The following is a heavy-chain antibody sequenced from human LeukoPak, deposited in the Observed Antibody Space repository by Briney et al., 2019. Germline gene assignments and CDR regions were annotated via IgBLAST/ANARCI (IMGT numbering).Heavy chain of an antibody. CDR2: IIPIFGTA. Sequence: ASVKVSCKASGGTFSSYAISWVRQAPGQGLEWMGGIIPIFGTANYAQKFQGRVTITADESTSAAYMELSSLRSEDTAVYYYARGGLNWNDATPPTGYWGQGTLVTVSS. CDR1: GGTFSSYA. D-gene: IGHD1-1*01. V-gene: IGHV1-69*13. J-gene: IGHJ4*02. CDR3: ARGGLNWNDATPPTGY.